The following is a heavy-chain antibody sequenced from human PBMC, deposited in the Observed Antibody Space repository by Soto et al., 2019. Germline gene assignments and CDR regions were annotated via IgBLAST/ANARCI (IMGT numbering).Heavy chain of an antibody. D-gene: IGHD6-6*01. CDR1: GFTFSSYS. J-gene: IGHJ3*01. V-gene: IGHV3-21*01. Sequence: PGGSLRLSCAASGFTFSSYSMNWVRQAPGKGLEWVSSISSSSSYIYYADSVKGRFTISRDNAKNSLYLQMNSLRAEDTAVYDCARIQLGYDAFDFWGQGTMVT. CDR3: ARIQLGYDAFDF. CDR2: ISSSSSYI.